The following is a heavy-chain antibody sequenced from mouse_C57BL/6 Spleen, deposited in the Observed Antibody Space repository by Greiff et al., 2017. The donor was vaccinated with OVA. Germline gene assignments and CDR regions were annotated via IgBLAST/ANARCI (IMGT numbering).Heavy chain of an antibody. D-gene: IGHD1-1*01. CDR2: IDPSDSYT. Sequence: VQLQQPGAELVMPGASVKLSCKASGYTFTSYWMHWVKQRPGQGLEWIGEIDPSDSYTNYNQKFKGKSTLTVDKSSSTAYMQLSSLTSEDSAVYYCARSHYYGSSSHWYFDVWGTGTTVTVSS. J-gene: IGHJ1*03. CDR1: GYTFTSYW. V-gene: IGHV1-69*01. CDR3: ARSHYYGSSSHWYFDV.